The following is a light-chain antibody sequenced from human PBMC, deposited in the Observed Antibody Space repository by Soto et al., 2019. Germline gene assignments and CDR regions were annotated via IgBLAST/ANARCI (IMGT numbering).Light chain of an antibody. CDR1: QSLNSE. Sequence: EIVMTQSPATLSLSPGESAALSCSVSQSLNSELAWYQQKPGQPPRLLIYGASTRATGVPARFTGSESGSEFTLTLSGLQSEDFAVYYCQQGHNWPLTFGQGTMLEI. V-gene: IGKV3-15*01. CDR3: QQGHNWPLT. CDR2: GAS. J-gene: IGKJ2*01.